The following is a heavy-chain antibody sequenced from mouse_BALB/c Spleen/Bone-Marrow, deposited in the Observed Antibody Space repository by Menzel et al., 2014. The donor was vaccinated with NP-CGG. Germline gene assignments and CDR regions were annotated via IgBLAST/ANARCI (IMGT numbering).Heavy chain of an antibody. V-gene: IGHV2-5*01. Sequence: QVQLQQSGPGLVQPSQSLSITCTVSGFSLSSYGVHWVRQSPGKGLEWLGVIWRGRSTDYNAAFMSRLIITKDNSKSQFFFKMNIPQADDTAIYYCAKNGNWYFDVWGAGTTVTVSS. CDR2: IWRGRST. D-gene: IGHD1-1*02. CDR1: GFSLSSYG. J-gene: IGHJ1*01. CDR3: AKNGNWYFDV.